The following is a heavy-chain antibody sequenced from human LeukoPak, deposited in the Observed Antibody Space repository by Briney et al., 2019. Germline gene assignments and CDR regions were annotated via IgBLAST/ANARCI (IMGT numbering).Heavy chain of an antibody. CDR3: ARDGPGNQPPGPFDP. CDR1: GGSISSYY. J-gene: IGHJ5*02. V-gene: IGHV4-59*01. D-gene: IGHD1-1*01. CDR2: TYYSGST. Sequence: KPSETLSLTCTVSGGSISSYYWSWIRQPPGKGLEWIGYTYYSGSTNYSPSLKSRVTISVDTSKNQFSLKLSSVTAADTAVYYCARDGPGNQPPGPFDPWGQGTLVTVSS.